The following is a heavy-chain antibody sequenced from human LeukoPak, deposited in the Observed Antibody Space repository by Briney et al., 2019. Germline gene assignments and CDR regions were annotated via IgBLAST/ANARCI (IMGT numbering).Heavy chain of an antibody. J-gene: IGHJ5*02. CDR3: ARGWGWFEP. CDR2: IYYSGTT. V-gene: IGHV4-31*03. D-gene: IGHD3-16*01. CDR1: GGFLNSGGYY. Sequence: SETLSLTCTVSGGFLNSGGYYWTWIRQLPGKGLDWIGSIYYSGTTSYNSSLRSRVTMSVDTSKNQFSLNLISMTAADTAVYYCARGWGWFEPWGQGTLVTVSS.